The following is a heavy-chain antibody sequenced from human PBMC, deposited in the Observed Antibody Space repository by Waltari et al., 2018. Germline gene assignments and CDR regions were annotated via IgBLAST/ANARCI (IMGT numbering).Heavy chain of an antibody. CDR1: GGTFSSYA. CDR3: ARDKRQKYSSSSDAFDI. D-gene: IGHD6-6*01. J-gene: IGHJ3*02. V-gene: IGHV1-69*08. CDR2: IIPIFGTA. Sequence: QVQLVQSGAEVKKPGSSVKVSCQASGGTFSSYAISWVRQAPGQGLEWMGSIIPIFGTANYAQKFQGRVTITADKSTSTAYMELSSLRSEDTAVYYCARDKRQKYSSSSDAFDIWGQGTMVTVSS.